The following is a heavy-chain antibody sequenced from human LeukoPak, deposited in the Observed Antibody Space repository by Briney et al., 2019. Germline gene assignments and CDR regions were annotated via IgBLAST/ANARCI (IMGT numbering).Heavy chain of an antibody. J-gene: IGHJ4*02. CDR3: SADSGGYYYRY. Sequence: GESLKISCKGSGYRFTSYWIGWVRQMPGKGLEWMGIIYPGDSDTRYSPSFQGQVTISADKSINIAYLQWSSLKASDTTMYYCSADSGGYYYRYWGQGTLVTVSS. V-gene: IGHV5-51*01. CDR1: GYRFTSYW. CDR2: IYPGDSDT. D-gene: IGHD3-22*01.